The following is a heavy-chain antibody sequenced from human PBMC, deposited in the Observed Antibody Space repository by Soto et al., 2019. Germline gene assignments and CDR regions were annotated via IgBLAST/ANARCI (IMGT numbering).Heavy chain of an antibody. D-gene: IGHD6-19*01. CDR1: GFTFTNYD. CDR2: MNSNSGNT. J-gene: IGHJ4*02. V-gene: IGHV1-8*01. Sequence: ASVKVSCKASGFTFTNYDINWVRQATGQGLEWMGWMNSNSGNTGYAQKFQGRVTMTRDTSISTAYMELNSLRSEDTAVYYCAKPGIAVAGTGGFDYWGQGTLVTVSS. CDR3: AKPGIAVAGTGGFDY.